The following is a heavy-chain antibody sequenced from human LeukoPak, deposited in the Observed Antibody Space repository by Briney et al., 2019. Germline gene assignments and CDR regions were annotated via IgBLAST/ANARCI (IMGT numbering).Heavy chain of an antibody. J-gene: IGHJ3*02. CDR1: GYTFTGYY. V-gene: IGHV1-2*06. Sequence: ASVKVSCKASGYTFTGYYMHWVRQAPGQGLEWMGRINPNSGGTNYAQKFQGRVTMTRDTSISTAYMELSRLRSDDTAVYYCARELDEKGPAFDIWGQGTMVTVSS. CDR2: INPNSGGT. D-gene: IGHD3-3*02. CDR3: ARELDEKGPAFDI.